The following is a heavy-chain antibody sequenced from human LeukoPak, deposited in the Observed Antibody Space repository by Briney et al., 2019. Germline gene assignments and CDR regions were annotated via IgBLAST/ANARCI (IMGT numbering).Heavy chain of an antibody. J-gene: IGHJ4*02. D-gene: IGHD3-16*01. V-gene: IGHV4-59*01. CDR1: GGSIRTYY. CDR2: VHYSGST. Sequence: PSETLSLTCTVSGGSIRTYYWAWIRQPPGKGLEWIGYVHYSGSTNYNPSLKSRVTISVDTSKNQFSLRLSSVTAADTAVYYCARVYASALGPWYFYLDYWGQGILVTVSS. CDR3: ARVYASALGPWYFYLDY.